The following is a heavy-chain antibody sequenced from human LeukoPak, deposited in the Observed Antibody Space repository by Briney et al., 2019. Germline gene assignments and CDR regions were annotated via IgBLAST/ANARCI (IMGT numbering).Heavy chain of an antibody. D-gene: IGHD6-13*01. Sequence: GGSLRLSCVASGFTFSNYWMHWVRQAPGKGLEWVSRIKTDGTITSYADSVEGRFTTARDNAKNSVDLQMNSLRAEDTAVYYCAKGRGSSWYSIDYWGQGTLVTVSS. CDR2: IKTDGTIT. J-gene: IGHJ4*02. V-gene: IGHV3-74*01. CDR3: AKGRGSSWYSIDY. CDR1: GFTFSNYW.